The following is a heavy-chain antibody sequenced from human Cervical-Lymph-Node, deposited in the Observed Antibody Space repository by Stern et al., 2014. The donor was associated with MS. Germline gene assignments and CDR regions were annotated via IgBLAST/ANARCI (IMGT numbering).Heavy chain of an antibody. D-gene: IGHD2-2*01. V-gene: IGHV3-7*01. J-gene: IGHJ6*02. Sequence: VQLVESGGVLVQPGGSLKLSCAASGFTFSRYWMTWVRQAPGKGLEWVANIKEDGSEQYYVDSVKGRFTMSRDNAKNSLYLQMNSLRAEDTAVYYCARRVQVAMGGYPKTLDVWGRGTTVTVSS. CDR3: ARRVQVAMGGYPKTLDV. CDR1: GFTFSRYW. CDR2: IKEDGSEQ.